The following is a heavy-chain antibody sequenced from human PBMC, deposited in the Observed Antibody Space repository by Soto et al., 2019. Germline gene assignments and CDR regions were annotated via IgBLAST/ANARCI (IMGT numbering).Heavy chain of an antibody. CDR3: ARDREAARPGWFDP. J-gene: IGHJ5*02. Sequence: QGQLVQSGAEVKKPGASVKVSRKASGYSFTTYGVNWVRQAPGQGPEWMGWISVYNGNTNYAQQFQGRVTMTTDTSTSTAYMELRRLISDDTAVYYCARDREAARPGWFDPWGQGTLVTVSS. CDR1: GYSFTTYG. CDR2: ISVYNGNT. V-gene: IGHV1-18*04. D-gene: IGHD6-6*01.